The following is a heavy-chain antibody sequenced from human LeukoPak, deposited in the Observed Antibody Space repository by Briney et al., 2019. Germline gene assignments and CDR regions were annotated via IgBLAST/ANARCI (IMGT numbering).Heavy chain of an antibody. J-gene: IGHJ6*02. CDR1: GGTFSSYA. V-gene: IGHV1-69*04. CDR2: IIPILGIA. Sequence: GASVKVSCKASGGTFSSYAISWVRQAPGQGLEWMGRIIPILGIANYAQKFQGRVTITADKSTSTAYMELSSLRSEDTAVYYCALISGGYSYASSNYGMDVWGQGTLVTVSS. CDR3: ALISGGYSYASSNYGMDV. D-gene: IGHD5-18*01.